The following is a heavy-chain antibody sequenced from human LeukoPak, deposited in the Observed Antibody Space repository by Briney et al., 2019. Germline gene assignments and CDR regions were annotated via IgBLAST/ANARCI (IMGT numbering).Heavy chain of an antibody. V-gene: IGHV3-21*01. D-gene: IGHD5-18*01. CDR3: ARDLDTVYYGMDV. CDR2: ISSSSRYI. Sequence: PGGSLRLSCTASAFTFISYSMNWVRQAPGKGLEWVASISSSSRYIYHADSVKGRFTISRDNSKNSLYLQMNSLRAEDTAVYYCARDLDTVYYGMDVWGQGTTVTVSS. CDR1: AFTFISYS. J-gene: IGHJ6*02.